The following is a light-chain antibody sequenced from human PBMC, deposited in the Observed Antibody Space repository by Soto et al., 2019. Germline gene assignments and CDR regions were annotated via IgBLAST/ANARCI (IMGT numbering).Light chain of an antibody. Sequence: EIVLTQSPATLSLSPGEIATLSFRASQSVRIYLAWYQQKLGQAPRLLIYDTSYRATIIPARFSGSGSATDFTITISSLEPVDFGVSYCQHRNYWYTFGQGTKLKIK. CDR1: QSVRIY. CDR2: DTS. V-gene: IGKV3-11*01. J-gene: IGKJ2*01. CDR3: QHRNYWYT.